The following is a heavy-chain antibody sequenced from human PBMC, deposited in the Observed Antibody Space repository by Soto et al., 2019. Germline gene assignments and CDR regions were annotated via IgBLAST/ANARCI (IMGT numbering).Heavy chain of an antibody. CDR3: ARGGYDCSSTSCYIPQPNYYYYYMDV. Sequence: PSETLSLTCTVSGGSISSYYWSWILQPPWKGLEWIGYIYYSGSTNYNPSLKSRVTISVDTSKNQFSLKLSSVTAADTAVYYCARGGYDCSSTSCYIPQPNYYYYYMDVWGKGTTVTVSS. CDR1: GGSISSYY. J-gene: IGHJ6*03. D-gene: IGHD2-2*02. V-gene: IGHV4-59*01. CDR2: IYYSGST.